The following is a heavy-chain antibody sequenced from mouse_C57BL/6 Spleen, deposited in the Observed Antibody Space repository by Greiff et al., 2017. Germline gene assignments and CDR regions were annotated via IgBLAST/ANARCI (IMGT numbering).Heavy chain of an antibody. D-gene: IGHD3-2*02. Sequence: VQLQQSGAELVMPGASVKLSCKASGYTFTSYWMHWVKQRPGQGLEWIGEIDPSDSYTNYNQKFKGKSTLTVDKSSSTAYMQLSSLTSEDSAVYYCARRDSSGYPFAYWGQGTLVTVSA. J-gene: IGHJ3*01. CDR1: GYTFTSYW. CDR3: ARRDSSGYPFAY. V-gene: IGHV1-69*01. CDR2: IDPSDSYT.